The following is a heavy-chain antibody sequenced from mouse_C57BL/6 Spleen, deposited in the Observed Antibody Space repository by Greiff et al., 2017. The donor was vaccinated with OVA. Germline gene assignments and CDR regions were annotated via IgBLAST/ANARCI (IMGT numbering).Heavy chain of an antibody. V-gene: IGHV3-6*01. CDR1: GYSITSGYY. J-gene: IGHJ2*01. CDR2: ISYDGSN. D-gene: IGHD2-4*01. CDR3: ARVPYDYDGYYFDY. Sequence: EVQLQQSGPGLVKPSQSLSLTCSVTGYSITSGYYWNWIRQFPGNKLEWMGYISYDGSNNYNPSLKNRISITRDTSKNQFFLKLNSVTTEDTATYYCARVPYDYDGYYFDYWGQGTTLTVSS.